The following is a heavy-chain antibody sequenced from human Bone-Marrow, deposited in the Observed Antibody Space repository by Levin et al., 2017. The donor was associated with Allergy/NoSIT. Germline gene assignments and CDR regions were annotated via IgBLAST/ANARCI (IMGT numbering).Heavy chain of an antibody. D-gene: IGHD2-15*01. CDR2: ISSSSYI. V-gene: IGHV3-21*01. Sequence: GGSLRLSCAASGFTFSSYSMNWVRQAPGKGLEWVSSISSSSYIYYADSVKGRFTISRDNAKNSLYLQMNSLRAEDTAVYYCARADIVVVVAATLDYWGQGTLVTVSS. J-gene: IGHJ4*02. CDR3: ARADIVVVVAATLDY. CDR1: GFTFSSYS.